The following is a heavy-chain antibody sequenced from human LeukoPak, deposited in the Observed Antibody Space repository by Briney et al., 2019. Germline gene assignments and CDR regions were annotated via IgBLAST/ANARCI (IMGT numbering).Heavy chain of an antibody. V-gene: IGHV3-23*01. CDR2: ISGSGGST. D-gene: IGHD2-15*01. CDR1: GFTFSSYS. Sequence: PGGSLRLSCAASGFTFSSYSMNWVRQAPGKGLEWVSAISGSGGSTYYADSVKGRFTISRDNSKNTLYLQMNSLRAEDTAVYYCAKNVVVVLGATSLYFQHWGQGTLVTVSS. CDR3: AKNVVVVLGATSLYFQH. J-gene: IGHJ1*01.